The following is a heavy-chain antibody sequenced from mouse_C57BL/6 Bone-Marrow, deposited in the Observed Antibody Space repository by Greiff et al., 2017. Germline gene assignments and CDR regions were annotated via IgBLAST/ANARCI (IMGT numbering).Heavy chain of an antibody. D-gene: IGHD1-1*01. V-gene: IGHV2-5*01. CDR3: AKKGSSYDYWYFDV. CDR1: GFSLTSYG. CDR2: IWRGGST. J-gene: IGHJ1*03. Sequence: VQLVESGPGLVQPSQSLSITCTVSGFSLTSYGVHWVRQSPGKGLEWLGVIWRGGSTDYNAAFMSRLSITKDNSKSQVFFKMNSLQADDTAIYXCAKKGSSYDYWYFDVWGTGTTVTVSS.